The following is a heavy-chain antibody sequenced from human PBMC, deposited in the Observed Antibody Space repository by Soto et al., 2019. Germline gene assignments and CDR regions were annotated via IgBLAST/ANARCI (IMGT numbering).Heavy chain of an antibody. D-gene: IGHD6-19*01. Sequence: SETLSLTCIVSNGSISSRSSYWGWIRQTPGKGLEWIGYIYYIGNTNYNPSLKSRVTISVGTSKNQFSLKLSSVTAADTAVYYCARQDYSSGYDYWGQGTLVTVSS. CDR3: ARQDYSSGYDY. CDR1: NGSISSRSSY. V-gene: IGHV4-39*01. J-gene: IGHJ4*02. CDR2: IYYIGNT.